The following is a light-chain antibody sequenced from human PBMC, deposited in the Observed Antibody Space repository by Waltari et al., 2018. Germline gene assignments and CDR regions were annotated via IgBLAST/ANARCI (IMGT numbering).Light chain of an antibody. J-gene: IGLJ2*01. CDR3: SSYAGSAVV. CDR2: EVS. CDR1: SSDVGGYNY. Sequence: QSALTQPPSASGSPGQSVTISCTGTSSDVGGYNYVSWHQQHPGTAPKPMIYEVSKRPAGVPGRFSGSKSGNTASLTVSGLQAEDEADYYCSSYAGSAVVFGGGTKLTVL. V-gene: IGLV2-8*01.